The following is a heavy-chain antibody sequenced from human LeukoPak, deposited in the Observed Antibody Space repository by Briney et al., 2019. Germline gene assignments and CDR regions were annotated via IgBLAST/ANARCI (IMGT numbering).Heavy chain of an antibody. Sequence: GGSLRLSCAASGFTFSSYWMHWVRQAPGKGLVWVSRINSDGSSTSYADSVKGRFTISRDNAKNTLYLQMNSLKTEDTAVYYCIRGLLWFGEQSDYWGQGTLVTVSS. CDR1: GFTFSSYW. CDR2: INSDGSST. CDR3: IRGLLWFGEQSDY. V-gene: IGHV3-74*01. J-gene: IGHJ4*02. D-gene: IGHD3-10*01.